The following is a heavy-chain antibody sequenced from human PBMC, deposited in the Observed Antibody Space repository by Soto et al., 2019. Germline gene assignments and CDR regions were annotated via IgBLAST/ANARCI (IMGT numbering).Heavy chain of an antibody. CDR1: GASISSGGYY. D-gene: IGHD3-22*01. V-gene: IGHV4-31*03. CDR3: ASGGVTYYYDSSGYQIDY. Sequence: TRSLTCPVSGASISSGGYYWSWIRPHPGKGLEWIGYIYYSWSTYYNPSLKSRVTISVDTSKNQFSLKLSSVTDADTAVYYCASGGVTYYYDSSGYQIDYWGQGTLVTVYS. J-gene: IGHJ4*02. CDR2: IYYSWST.